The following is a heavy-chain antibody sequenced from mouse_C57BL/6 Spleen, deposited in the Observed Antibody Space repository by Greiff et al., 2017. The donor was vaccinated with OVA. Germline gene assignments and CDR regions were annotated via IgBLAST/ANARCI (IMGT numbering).Heavy chain of an antibody. Sequence: VQLVESGPGLVQPSQSLSITCTVSGFSLTSYGVHWVRQSPGKGLEWLGVIWRGGSTDSNAAFMSRLSITTDNSKSQVIFKMNSLQADDTAIYYCAKPGSSPSYWYFDVWGTGTTVTVSS. V-gene: IGHV2-5*01. CDR1: GFSLTSYG. CDR3: AKPGSSPSYWYFDV. J-gene: IGHJ1*03. CDR2: IWRGGST. D-gene: IGHD1-1*01.